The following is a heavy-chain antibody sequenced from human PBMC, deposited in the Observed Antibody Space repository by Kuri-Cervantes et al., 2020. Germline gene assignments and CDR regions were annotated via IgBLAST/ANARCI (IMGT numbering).Heavy chain of an antibody. J-gene: IGHJ3*02. CDR3: ATRGAYCGGDCYPGDAFDI. CDR1: GGSISSGGYS. CDR2: IYHSGST. D-gene: IGHD2-21*02. V-gene: IGHV4-30-2*01. Sequence: SETLSLTCAVSGGSISSGGYSWSWIRQPPGKGLEWIGYIYHSGSTYYNPSLKSRVTISVDTSKNQFSLKLSSVTAADTAVYYCATRGAYCGGDCYPGDAFDIWGQGTMVTVSS.